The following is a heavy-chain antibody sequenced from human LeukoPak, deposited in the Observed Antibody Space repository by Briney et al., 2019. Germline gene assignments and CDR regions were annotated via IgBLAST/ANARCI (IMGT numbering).Heavy chain of an antibody. V-gene: IGHV3-9*01. CDR1: GFTFDDYA. J-gene: IGHJ4*02. D-gene: IGHD3-22*01. CDR2: ISRNSGSI. Sequence: GGSLRLSCAASGFTFDDYAMHWVREAPGKGLGWVSGISRNSGSIGYADSVKGRFTISRDNAKNSLYLQMNSLRAEDTALYYCAKDASYYYDSSCFDYWGQGTLVTVSS. CDR3: AKDASYYYDSSCFDY.